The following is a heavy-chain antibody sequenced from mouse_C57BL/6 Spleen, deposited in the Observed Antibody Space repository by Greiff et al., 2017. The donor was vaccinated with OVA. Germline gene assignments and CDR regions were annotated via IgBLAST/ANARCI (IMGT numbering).Heavy chain of an antibody. Sequence: QVQLQQSGAELVRPGTSVKVSCKASGYAFTNYLIEWVKQRPGQGLEWIGVINPGSGGTNYNEKFKGKATLTADKSSSTAYMQLSSLTSEDSAVYFCAKYYSNYGFAYWSQGTLVTVSA. CDR2: INPGSGGT. J-gene: IGHJ3*01. CDR3: AKYYSNYGFAY. CDR1: GYAFTNYL. D-gene: IGHD2-5*01. V-gene: IGHV1-54*01.